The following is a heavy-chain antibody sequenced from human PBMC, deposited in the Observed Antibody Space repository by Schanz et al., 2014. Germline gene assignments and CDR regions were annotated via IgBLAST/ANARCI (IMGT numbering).Heavy chain of an antibody. J-gene: IGHJ4*02. CDR3: AIIGVMVAVAGTRADY. D-gene: IGHD6-19*01. Sequence: EVQLLDSGGGLVQPGGSLRLSCAASGFTFSTYAMSWVRQAPGKGLEWVSALSGSGGSTYYADSVKGRFTISRDNAKNSLLLQMNRLRAEDAALYYCAIIGVMVAVAGTRADYWGQGTLVTVSS. CDR1: GFTFSTYA. V-gene: IGHV3-23*01. CDR2: LSGSGGST.